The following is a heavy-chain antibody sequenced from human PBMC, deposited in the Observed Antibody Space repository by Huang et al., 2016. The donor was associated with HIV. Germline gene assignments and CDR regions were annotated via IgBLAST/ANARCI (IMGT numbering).Heavy chain of an antibody. Sequence: QVQLEQSGPVVRKPGSSVKVSCQASGGSFSDQIISWVRQAPGQRFEWMGGIIPRFRAPADAQEFKGPVTMTADESTATIYMELNSLTSEDTAVYYCATSLRYQYDSRSYWGRYFDYWGQGTLVTVSS. CDR3: ATSLRYQYDSRSYWGRYFDY. V-gene: IGHV1-69*01. D-gene: IGHD3-16*01. J-gene: IGHJ4*02. CDR1: GGSFSDQI. CDR2: IIPRFRAP.